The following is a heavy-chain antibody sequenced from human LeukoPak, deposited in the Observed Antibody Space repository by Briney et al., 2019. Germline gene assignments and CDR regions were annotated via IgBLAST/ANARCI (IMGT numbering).Heavy chain of an antibody. D-gene: IGHD4-23*01. Sequence: GGSLSPSCAASGFPFVSYAMGWVRQAPAKGREWVEVISYDGSNKYYADSVKGRFTISRDNSKNTLYLQMNSLRAEDTAVYYCAKDPTAGWGYGGNRHYFDYWGQGTLVTVSS. CDR1: GFPFVSYA. CDR2: ISYDGSNK. J-gene: IGHJ4*02. V-gene: IGHV3-30*18. CDR3: AKDPTAGWGYGGNRHYFDY.